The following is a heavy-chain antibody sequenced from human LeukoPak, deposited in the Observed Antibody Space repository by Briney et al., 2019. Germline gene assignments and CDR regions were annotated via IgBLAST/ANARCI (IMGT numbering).Heavy chain of an antibody. CDR1: GGSISIYY. J-gene: IGHJ4*02. CDR2: IYNSGST. Sequence: SETLSLTCTVSGGSISIYYWGWIRQPPGKGLEWIGYIYNSGSTYYNPSLKSRVTTSVDTSKNQFSLRLSSVTAADAAVYYCVRDRELNYWGQGTLVTVSS. CDR3: VRDRELNY. D-gene: IGHD1-26*01. V-gene: IGHV4-59*01.